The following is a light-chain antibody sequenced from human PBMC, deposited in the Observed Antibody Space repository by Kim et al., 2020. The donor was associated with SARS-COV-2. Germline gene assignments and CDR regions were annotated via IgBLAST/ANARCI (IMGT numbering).Light chain of an antibody. Sequence: QSALTQPASVSGSPGQSITISCTGTSSDIGDYDYVSWYQQHPGKAPKLLIYDVTNRPSGVSTRFSGSKSGNTASLTISGLQTEDEADYYCSSFTTSSNTDYVFGIVTKITVL. J-gene: IGLJ1*01. V-gene: IGLV2-14*03. CDR1: SSDIGDYDY. CDR3: SSFTTSSNTDYV. CDR2: DVT.